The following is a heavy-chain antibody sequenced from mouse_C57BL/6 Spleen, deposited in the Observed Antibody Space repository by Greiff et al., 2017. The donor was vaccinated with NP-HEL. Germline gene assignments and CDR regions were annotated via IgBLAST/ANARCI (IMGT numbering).Heavy chain of an antibody. Sequence: EVQLVESEGGLVQPGSSMKLSCTASGFTFSDYYMAWVRQVPEKGLEWVANINYDGSSTYYLDSLKSRFIISRDNAKNILYLQMSSLKSEDTATYYCARVGKGNAMDYWGQGTSVTVSS. CDR2: INYDGSST. CDR1: GFTFSDYY. J-gene: IGHJ4*01. V-gene: IGHV5-16*01. CDR3: ARVGKGNAMDY. D-gene: IGHD4-1*01.